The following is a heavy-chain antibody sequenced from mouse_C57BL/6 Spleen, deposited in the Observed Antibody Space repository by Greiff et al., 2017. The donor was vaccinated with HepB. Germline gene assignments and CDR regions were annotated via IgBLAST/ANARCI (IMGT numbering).Heavy chain of an antibody. D-gene: IGHD3-2*02. J-gene: IGHJ2*01. CDR3: ARDADSSGSFDY. Sequence: EVQGVESGGGLVQSGRSLRLSCATSGFTFSDFYMEWVRQAPGKGLEWIAASRNKANDYTTEYSASVKGRFIVSRDTSQSILYLQMNALRAEDTAIYYCARDADSSGSFDYWGQGTTLTVSS. V-gene: IGHV7-1*01. CDR1: GFTFSDFY. CDR2: SRNKANDYTT.